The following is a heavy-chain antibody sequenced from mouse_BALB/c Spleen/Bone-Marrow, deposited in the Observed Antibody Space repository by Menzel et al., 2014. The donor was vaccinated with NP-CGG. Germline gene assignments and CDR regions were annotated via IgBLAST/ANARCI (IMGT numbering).Heavy chain of an antibody. D-gene: IGHD4-1*01. CDR3: ARWELGWAWFAY. V-gene: IGHV14-3*02. Sequence: VQLQQSGAELVKPGASVKLSCTASGFNIKDTYMPWVKQRPEQGLEWIGRIDPANGNTKYDPKFQGKATITADTSSNTAYLQLSSMTSEDTAVYYCARWELGWAWFAYWGQGTLVTVSA. CDR2: IDPANGNT. CDR1: GFNIKDTY. J-gene: IGHJ3*01.